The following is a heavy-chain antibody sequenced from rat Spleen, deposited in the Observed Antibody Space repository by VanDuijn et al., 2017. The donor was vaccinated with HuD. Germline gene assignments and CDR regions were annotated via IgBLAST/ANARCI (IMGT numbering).Heavy chain of an antibody. D-gene: IGHD1-9*01. CDR3: TRGYYGYNYGY. CDR1: GFTFSDYY. CDR2: ISSDGRRN. V-gene: IGHV5-29*01. J-gene: IGHJ2*01. Sequence: EVQLVESDGDLVQPGRSLKLSCSASGFTFSDYYMAWVRQAPTKGLEWVATISSDGRRNYYRDSVKGRFTISRDNAQNTLYLQMDSLRSEDTATYYCTRGYYGYNYGYWGQGVMVTVSS.